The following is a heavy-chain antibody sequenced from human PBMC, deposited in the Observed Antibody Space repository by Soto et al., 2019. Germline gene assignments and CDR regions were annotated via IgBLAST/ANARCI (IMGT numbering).Heavy chain of an antibody. D-gene: IGHD7-27*01. CDR2: IYYSGST. V-gene: IGHV4-59*01. Sequence: QVQLQESGPGLVKPSETLSLTCTVSGGSISSYYWSWIRQPPGKGLEWIGYIYYSGSTNYNPSLRSRVAISVATSKNQFSLQLRSVTAADTAVYYCASAGTGGPIRCDPWGQGTLVTVSS. J-gene: IGHJ5*02. CDR1: GGSISSYY. CDR3: ASAGTGGPIRCDP.